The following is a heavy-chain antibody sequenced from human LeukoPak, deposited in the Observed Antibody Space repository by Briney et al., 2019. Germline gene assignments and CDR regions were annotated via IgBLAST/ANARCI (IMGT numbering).Heavy chain of an antibody. J-gene: IGHJ6*03. CDR2: ISSSSSTI. D-gene: IGHD4-11*01. CDR1: GFTFSSYS. V-gene: IGHV3-48*04. Sequence: GGSLRLSCAASGFTFSSYSMNWVRQAPGKGLEWVSYISSSSSTIYYADSVKGRFTISRDNAKNSLYLQMNSLRAEDTAVYYCAREWPDYSNYVPYYYYMDVWGKGTTVTVSS. CDR3: AREWPDYSNYVPYYYYMDV.